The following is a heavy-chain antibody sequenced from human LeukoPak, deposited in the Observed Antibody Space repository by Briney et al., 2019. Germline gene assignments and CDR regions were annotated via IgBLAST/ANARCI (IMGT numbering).Heavy chain of an antibody. CDR1: GYSISNGYY. CDR2: IYHSGST. Sequence: PSETLSLTCTVSGYSISNGYYWGWIRQPPGKGLEWIGSIYHSGSTYYNPSLKSRVTISVDTSKNQFSLKLGSVTAADTAVYYCAAPGGDIVVVPAGSFDYWGQGTLVTVSS. CDR3: AAPGGDIVVVPAGSFDY. J-gene: IGHJ4*02. V-gene: IGHV4-38-2*02. D-gene: IGHD2-2*01.